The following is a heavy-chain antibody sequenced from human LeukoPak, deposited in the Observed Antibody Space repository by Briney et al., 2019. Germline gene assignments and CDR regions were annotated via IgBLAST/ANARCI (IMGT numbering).Heavy chain of an antibody. J-gene: IGHJ4*02. V-gene: IGHV3-15*01. CDR3: AKLPAIAVSDTSYFDY. Sequence: PGGSLRLSCAASGFTFSNAWMSWVRQAPGKGLEWVGRIKSKTDGGTTDYAAPVKGRFTISRDDSKNTVYLQMNSLRAEDTAVYYCAKLPAIAVSDTSYFDYWGQGDLVTVSS. CDR1: GFTFSNAW. CDR2: IKSKTDGGTT. D-gene: IGHD6-19*01.